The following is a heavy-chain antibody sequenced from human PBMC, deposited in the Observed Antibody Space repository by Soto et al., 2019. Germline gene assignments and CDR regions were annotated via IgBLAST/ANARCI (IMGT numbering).Heavy chain of an antibody. Sequence: GASVKVSCKASGYTFTNYAIHWVRQAPGQRLEWMGWINPNSGGTNYAQKFQGWVTMTRDTSISTAYMELSRLRSDDTAVYYCARDWSGYSYGRLWRYFDYWGQGTLVTVSS. CDR1: GYTFTNYA. J-gene: IGHJ4*02. V-gene: IGHV1-2*04. CDR2: INPNSGGT. CDR3: ARDWSGYSYGRLWRYFDY. D-gene: IGHD5-18*01.